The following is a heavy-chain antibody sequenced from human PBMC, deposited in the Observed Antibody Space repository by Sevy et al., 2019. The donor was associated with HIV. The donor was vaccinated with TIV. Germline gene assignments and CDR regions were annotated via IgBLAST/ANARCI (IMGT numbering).Heavy chain of an antibody. Sequence: GGSLRLSCAASGFTFNTYAMSWVRQAPGKGLKWVSAVSGSGDRTYYADSVKGRFTISRDNSKNTVHLQMNSLRAEDTAVYYCAQLSSFLVGGTYFDYWGQGTLVTVSS. CDR2: VSGSGDRT. CDR1: GFTFNTYA. D-gene: IGHD1-26*01. J-gene: IGHJ4*02. V-gene: IGHV3-23*01. CDR3: AQLSSFLVGGTYFDY.